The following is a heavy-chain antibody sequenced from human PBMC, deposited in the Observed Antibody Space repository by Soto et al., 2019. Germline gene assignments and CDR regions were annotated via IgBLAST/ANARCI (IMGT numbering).Heavy chain of an antibody. V-gene: IGHV4-30-4*01. CDR2: IYYSGST. D-gene: IGHD2-8*01. J-gene: IGHJ4*02. CDR1: GGSISSGDNY. CDR3: ARDNGLRYFDY. Sequence: SETLSLTCTVSGGSISSGDNYWNWIRQPPGKCLEWIGYIYYSGSTYYNPSLKSRVTIXXXTXXXXVSLXVSXVTXADTAVYYCARDNGLRYFDYWGQGTLVTVSS.